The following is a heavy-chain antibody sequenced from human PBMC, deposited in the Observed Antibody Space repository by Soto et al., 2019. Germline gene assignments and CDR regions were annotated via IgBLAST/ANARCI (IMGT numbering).Heavy chain of an antibody. Sequence: QVQLVQSGAEVKKPGASVKVSCTASGYTFTHYAIHWVRHAPGQRLEWMGFINAGSGNTKYLQTFQGRLTFTKDTSASPAYMDLSSLRSEDTAIYYCASGLAADGAWGQGTLVTVSS. CDR2: INAGSGNT. V-gene: IGHV1-3*01. D-gene: IGHD6-13*01. J-gene: IGHJ5*02. CDR1: GYTFTHYA. CDR3: ASGLAADGA.